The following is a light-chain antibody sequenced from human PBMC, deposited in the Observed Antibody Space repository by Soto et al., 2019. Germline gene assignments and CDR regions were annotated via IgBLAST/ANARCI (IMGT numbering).Light chain of an antibody. V-gene: IGKV3-11*01. J-gene: IGKJ4*01. CDR3: QHRSHRTPPT. Sequence: VLTQSPVTPSLSPGETATLSCRARPSVSKYLAWYQQKPGHPPRLLVFDASNRATGSPARFNGSGSGTDFTLPISCVEPEDCAVDYCQHRSHRTPPTFGEGTKVEMK. CDR1: PSVSKY. CDR2: DAS.